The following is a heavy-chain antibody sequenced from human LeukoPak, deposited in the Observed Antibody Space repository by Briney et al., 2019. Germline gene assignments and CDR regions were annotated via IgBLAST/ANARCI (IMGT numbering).Heavy chain of an antibody. CDR2: ISYDGSNK. Sequence: PGGSLRLSCAASGFTFSSYAMHWVRQAPGKGLEWVAVISYDGSNKYYADSVKGRFTISRDNSKNTLYLQMNSLRAEDTAVYYCAKQPGSVVDSSGSLSRHWGQGTLVTVSS. CDR3: AKQPGSVVDSSGSLSRH. CDR1: GFTFSSYA. D-gene: IGHD3-22*01. V-gene: IGHV3-30*07. J-gene: IGHJ4*02.